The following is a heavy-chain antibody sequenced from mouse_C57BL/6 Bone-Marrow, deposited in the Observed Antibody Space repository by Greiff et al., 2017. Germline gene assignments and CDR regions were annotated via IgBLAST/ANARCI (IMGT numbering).Heavy chain of an antibody. CDR3: TTDYGSSSYYFDY. CDR1: GFNIKDYY. CDR2: IDPEDGDT. Sequence: VQLQQSGAELVRPGASVKLSCTASGFNIKDYYMHWVKQRPEQGLEWIGRIDPEDGDTEYAPKFQGKATMTADTSSNTAYLQRSSLTSEDTAVYYCTTDYGSSSYYFDYWGQGTTLTVSS. V-gene: IGHV14-1*01. D-gene: IGHD1-1*01. J-gene: IGHJ2*01.